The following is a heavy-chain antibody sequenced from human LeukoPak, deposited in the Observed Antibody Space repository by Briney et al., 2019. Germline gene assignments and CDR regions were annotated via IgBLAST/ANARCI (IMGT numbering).Heavy chain of an antibody. D-gene: IGHD5-18*01. CDR2: VYYSGST. V-gene: IGHV4-31*03. Sequence: PSQTLSLTCTVSGGSISSGGYYWSWLRQHPGKGLEWIGYVYYSGSTYYNPSLKSRVTISVDTSKNQFSLKLSSVTAADTAVYYCARDVNSYGERIYYYYGMDVWGQGTTVTVSS. CDR1: GGSISSGGYY. CDR3: ARDVNSYGERIYYYYGMDV. J-gene: IGHJ6*02.